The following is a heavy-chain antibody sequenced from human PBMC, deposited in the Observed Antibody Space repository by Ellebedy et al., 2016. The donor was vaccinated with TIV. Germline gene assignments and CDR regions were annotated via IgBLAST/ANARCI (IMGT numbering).Heavy chain of an antibody. D-gene: IGHD3-10*01. CDR1: GFTFSSYG. J-gene: IGHJ3*01. CDR3: AKRDLPYSGTDAFDV. V-gene: IGHV3-23*01. CDR2: ISGSGGGT. Sequence: GESLKISCAASGFTFSSYGMSWVRQAPGKGLEWVSAISGSGGGTFYADAVKGRFTISRDNSKNMLYLQLNSLGAEDTAVYYCAKRDLPYSGTDAFDVWGRGTMVTVSS.